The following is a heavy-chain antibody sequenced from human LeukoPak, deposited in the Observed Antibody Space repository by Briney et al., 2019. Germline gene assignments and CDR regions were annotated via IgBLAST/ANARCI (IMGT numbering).Heavy chain of an antibody. D-gene: IGHD3/OR15-3a*01. J-gene: IGHJ4*02. CDR3: ARGDVDTFDY. V-gene: IGHV4-34*01. Sequence: PSETLSLTCAVYGGSFSGYYWSWIRQPPGKGLEWIGEINHSGSTNYNPSLKSRATISVDTSKNQFSLKLSSVTAADTAVYYCARGDVDTFDYWGQGTLVTVSS. CDR1: GGSFSGYY. CDR2: INHSGST.